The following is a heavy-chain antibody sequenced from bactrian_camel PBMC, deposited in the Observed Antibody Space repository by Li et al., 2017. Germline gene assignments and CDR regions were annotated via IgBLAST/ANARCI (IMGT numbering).Heavy chain of an antibody. J-gene: IGHJ4*01. CDR3: ATALSCSGYYSYRGDFNY. Sequence: VQLVESGGGLVQPGGSLRLSCVVSGLTLSGYWMYWVRQAPGKGLEWVSSIRSDGSNTYYADSVKGRFTISRDNAKNTVYLQMNSLKSEDTALYYCATALSCSGYYSYRGDFNYWGQGTQVTVS. CDR2: IRSDGSNT. D-gene: IGHD2*01. CDR1: GLTLSGYW. V-gene: IGHV3S6*01.